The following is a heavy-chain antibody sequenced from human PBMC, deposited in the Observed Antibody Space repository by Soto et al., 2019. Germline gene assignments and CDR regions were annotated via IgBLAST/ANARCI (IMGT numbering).Heavy chain of an antibody. Sequence: EVQLVESGGGLVQPGGSLRLSCAASGFTFSSYSINWVRQAPGKGLAWVSFISSSSNIIHYADSVKGRFTISRDNAKNSLYLQMNSLRAEDTAVYYCARVAATGNNNWFDPWGQGTLVTVSS. V-gene: IGHV3-48*01. CDR3: ARVAATGNNNWFDP. CDR1: GFTFSSYS. CDR2: ISSSSNII. D-gene: IGHD1-26*01. J-gene: IGHJ5*02.